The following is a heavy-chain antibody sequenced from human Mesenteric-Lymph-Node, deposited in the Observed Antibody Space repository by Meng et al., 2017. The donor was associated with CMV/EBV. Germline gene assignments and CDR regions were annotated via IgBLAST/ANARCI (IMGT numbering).Heavy chain of an antibody. CDR2: IYYSGSN. CDR3: ARDFKGEYFDF. J-gene: IGHJ4*02. D-gene: IGHD1-26*01. V-gene: IGHV4-39*07. CDR1: GGSISSSSYY. Sequence: GSLRLSCTVSGGSISSSSYYWGWIRQPPGKGLEWIGSIYYSGSNYYNPSLKSRVTISVDTSKNQFSLKLSSVTAADTAVYYCARDFKGEYFDFWGQGTLVTVSS.